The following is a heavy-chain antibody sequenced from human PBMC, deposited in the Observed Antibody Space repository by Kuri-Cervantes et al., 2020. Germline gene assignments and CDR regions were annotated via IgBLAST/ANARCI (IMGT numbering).Heavy chain of an antibody. V-gene: IGHV3-9*01. CDR3: YLPDLHGFDY. J-gene: IGHJ4*02. CDR1: GFTFDDYA. Sequence: LSLTCAASGFTFDDYAMHWVRQAPGKGLEWVSGISWNSGSIGYADSVKGRFTISRDNAKNSLYLQMNSLRAEDTALYYSYLPDLHGFDYWGQGTLVTVSS. CDR2: ISWNSGSI.